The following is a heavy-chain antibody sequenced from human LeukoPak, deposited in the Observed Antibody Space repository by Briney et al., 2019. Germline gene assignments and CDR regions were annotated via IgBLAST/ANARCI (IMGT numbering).Heavy chain of an antibody. V-gene: IGHV4-34*01. J-gene: IGHJ4*02. Sequence: SETLSLTCAVYGGSFSGYYWSWIRQPPGKGLEWIGEINHSGSTNYNPSLKSRVTISVDTSKNQFSLKLSSMTAADTAVYYCARGGGGYYYYWGQGTLVTVSS. CDR1: GGSFSGYY. D-gene: IGHD3-22*01. CDR3: ARGGGGYYYY. CDR2: INHSGST.